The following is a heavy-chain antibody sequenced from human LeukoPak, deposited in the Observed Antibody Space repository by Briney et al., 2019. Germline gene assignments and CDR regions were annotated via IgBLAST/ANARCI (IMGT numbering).Heavy chain of an antibody. V-gene: IGHV3-48*03. CDR2: ISSSGSTI. CDR1: GFTFSSYE. D-gene: IGHD6-13*01. CDR3: ASTLPYSSSWYY. J-gene: IGHJ4*02. Sequence: PGGSLRLSCAASGFTFSSYEMNWVRQAPGKGLEWVSYISSSGSTIYYADSVKGRFTISRDNAKNPLYLQMNSLRAEDTAVYYCASTLPYSSSWYYWGQGTLVTVSS.